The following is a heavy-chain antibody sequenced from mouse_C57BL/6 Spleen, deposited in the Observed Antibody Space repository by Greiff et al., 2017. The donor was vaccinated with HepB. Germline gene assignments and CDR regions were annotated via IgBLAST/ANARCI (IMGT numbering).Heavy chain of an antibody. J-gene: IGHJ1*03. Sequence: VQLKQSGPGLVKPSQSLSLTCSVTGYSITSGYYWNWIRQFPGNKLEWMGYISYDGSNNYNPSLKNPISITRDTSKNQFFLKLNSVTTEDTATYYCARDRGYFDVWGTGTTVTVSS. CDR2: ISYDGSN. V-gene: IGHV3-6*01. CDR3: ARDRGYFDV. CDR1: GYSITSGYY. D-gene: IGHD3-1*01.